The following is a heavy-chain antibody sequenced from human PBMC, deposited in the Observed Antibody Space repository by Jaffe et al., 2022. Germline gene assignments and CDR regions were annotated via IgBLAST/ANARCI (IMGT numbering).Heavy chain of an antibody. CDR1: GGSISSYY. V-gene: IGHV4-59*01. Sequence: QVQLQESGPGLVKPSETLSLTCTVSGGSISSYYWSWIRQPPGKGLEWIGYIYYSGSTNYNPSLKSRVTISVDTSKNQFSLKLSSVTAADTAVYYCARGDYVWWYWGQGTLVTVSS. CDR2: IYYSGST. J-gene: IGHJ4*02. CDR3: ARGDYVWWY. D-gene: IGHD4-17*01.